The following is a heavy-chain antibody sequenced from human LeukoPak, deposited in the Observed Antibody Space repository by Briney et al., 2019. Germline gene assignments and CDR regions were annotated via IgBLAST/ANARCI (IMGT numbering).Heavy chain of an antibody. Sequence: PGGSLRLSCAASGFTFSSYAMHWVRQAPGKGLEWVAVISYDGSNKYYADSVKGRFTISRDNAKNSLYLQMNSLRAEDTAVYYCTRGVVRYFDYCGQRALVTASP. CDR3: TRGVVRYFDY. D-gene: IGHD3-3*01. V-gene: IGHV3-30-3*01. CDR2: ISYDGSNK. J-gene: IGHJ4*02. CDR1: GFTFSSYA.